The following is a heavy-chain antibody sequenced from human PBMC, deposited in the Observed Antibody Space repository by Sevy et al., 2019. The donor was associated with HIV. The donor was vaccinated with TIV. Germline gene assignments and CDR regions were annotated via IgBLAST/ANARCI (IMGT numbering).Heavy chain of an antibody. D-gene: IGHD2-15*01. Sequence: GGSLRLSCAASGFIFSSFSMNWVRQAPGKGLEWVSSISSSSTYIYYADSVKGRFTISRDNAKNSLYLQMNSLRGEDAAVYYWACGGYCSGSFCYSGRVGGDYWGQGTLVTVSS. J-gene: IGHJ4*02. CDR3: ACGGYCSGSFCYSGRVGGDY. V-gene: IGHV3-21*01. CDR1: GFIFSSFS. CDR2: ISSSSTYI.